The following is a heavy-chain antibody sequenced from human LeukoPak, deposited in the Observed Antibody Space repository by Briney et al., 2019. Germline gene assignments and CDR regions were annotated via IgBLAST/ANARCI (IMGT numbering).Heavy chain of an antibody. J-gene: IGHJ4*02. CDR2: IYHSGST. CDR3: ARVRANSGYGHFDY. V-gene: IGHV4-38-2*01. Sequence: SETLSLTCAVSGYSISSGYYWGWIRQPPGKGLEWIGSIYHSGSTYYNPSLKSRVTISLDTSKNQLSLRLSSVTAADTAVYYCARVRANSGYGHFDYWGQGTLVTVSS. CDR1: GYSISSGYY. D-gene: IGHD5-12*01.